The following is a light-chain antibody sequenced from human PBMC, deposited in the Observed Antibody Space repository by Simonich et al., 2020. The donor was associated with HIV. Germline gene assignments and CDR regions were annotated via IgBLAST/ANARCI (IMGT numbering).Light chain of an antibody. J-gene: IGKJ2*01. Sequence: EILMTQSPATLSVSPGERATLSCRASQSISSNLAWYQQRPGQAPRLLIYGLSTRATGIPARFSGSGSGTEFTLTVSSMQSEDFAVYYCQQYNNWPYTFGQGTKLEIK. V-gene: IGKV3-15*01. CDR1: QSISSN. CDR3: QQYNNWPYT. CDR2: GLS.